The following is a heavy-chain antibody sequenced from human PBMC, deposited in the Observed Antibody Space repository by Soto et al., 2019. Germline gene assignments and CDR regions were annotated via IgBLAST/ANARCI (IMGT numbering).Heavy chain of an antibody. Sequence: QVQLQESGPGLVKPSETLSLTCTVSGGSISSYYWSWIRQPPGKGLEWIGYIYYSGSTNYNPSLKSRVTISVDTSKNQFSLKLSSVTAADTAVYYCARLRITMVRGNYGMDVWGQGTTVTVSS. V-gene: IGHV4-59*08. J-gene: IGHJ6*02. D-gene: IGHD3-10*01. CDR1: GGSISSYY. CDR3: ARLRITMVRGNYGMDV. CDR2: IYYSGST.